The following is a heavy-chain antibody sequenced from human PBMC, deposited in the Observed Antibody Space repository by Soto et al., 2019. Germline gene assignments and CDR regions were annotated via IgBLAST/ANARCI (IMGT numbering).Heavy chain of an antibody. V-gene: IGHV3-15*07. CDR1: GFTFSKAW. Sequence: GGSLRLSCAASGFTFSKAWINWVRQAPGKGIERVGRVKIKNDGGTTDFAAPVKGRFAISRDDSKNIVYLEMNSLQTEDTAIYYCTTDSYITSIIVRFDYWGHGTLVTVSS. D-gene: IGHD3-22*01. J-gene: IGHJ4*01. CDR2: VKIKNDGGTT. CDR3: TTDSYITSIIVRFDY.